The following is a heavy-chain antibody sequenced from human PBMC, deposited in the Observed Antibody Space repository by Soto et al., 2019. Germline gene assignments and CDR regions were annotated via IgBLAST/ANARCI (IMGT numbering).Heavy chain of an antibody. D-gene: IGHD2-2*01. CDR1: GYTFTGYY. Sequence: ASVKVSCKASGYTFTGYYMHWVRQAPGQGLEWMGWINPNSGGTNYAQKFQGRVTMTRDTSISTAYMELSRLRSDDTAVYYCARANPVGYCSSTSCSLKYYYYGMDVWGQGTRVTVSS. CDR2: INPNSGGT. V-gene: IGHV1-2*02. J-gene: IGHJ6*02. CDR3: ARANPVGYCSSTSCSLKYYYYGMDV.